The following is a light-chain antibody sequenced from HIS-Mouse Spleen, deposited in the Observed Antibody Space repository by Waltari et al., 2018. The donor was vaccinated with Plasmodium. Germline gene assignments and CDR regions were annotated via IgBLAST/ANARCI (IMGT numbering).Light chain of an antibody. J-gene: IGKJ3*01. V-gene: IGKV3-15*01. CDR2: GAS. CDR3: QQYNNWSFT. CDR1: QSVSSN. Sequence: EIVMTQSPATLSVSPGERATLSCRASQSVSSNLAWYKQKPGQAPRLLIYGASTRATRIPARFSGSGSGTEFTLTISSLQSEDFAVYYCQQYNNWSFTFGPGTKVDIK.